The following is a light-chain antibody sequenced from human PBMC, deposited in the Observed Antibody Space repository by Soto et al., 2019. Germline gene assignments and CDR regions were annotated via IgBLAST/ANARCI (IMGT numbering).Light chain of an antibody. Sequence: ELVMTQSPATLSVSPRERATLSCRASQSVSLNYVAWYQQKPGQAPRLLIYGASSRASGIPVRFSGSGSGTDFTLTINNLEPEDFAVYYCQQRNDGLTFGGGTKVDIK. CDR2: GAS. CDR1: QSVSLNY. J-gene: IGKJ4*01. V-gene: IGKV3D-20*02. CDR3: QQRNDGLT.